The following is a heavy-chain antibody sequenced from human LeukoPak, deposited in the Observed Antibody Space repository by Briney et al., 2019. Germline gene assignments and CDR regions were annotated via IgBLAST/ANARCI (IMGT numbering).Heavy chain of an antibody. CDR1: GFTFSSYA. CDR3: ATYSSSWPDNDAFDI. CDR2: ISGSGGST. V-gene: IGHV3-23*01. J-gene: IGHJ3*02. Sequence: PGGSLRLSCAASGFTFSSYAMSWVRQAPGKGLEWVSAISGSGGSTYYADSVKGRFTISRDNSKNTLYLQMNSLRAEDTAVYYCATYSSSWPDNDAFDIWGQGTRVTVSS. D-gene: IGHD6-13*01.